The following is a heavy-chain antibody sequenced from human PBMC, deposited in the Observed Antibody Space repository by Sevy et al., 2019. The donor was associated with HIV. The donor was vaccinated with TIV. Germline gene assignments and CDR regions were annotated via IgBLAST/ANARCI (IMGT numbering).Heavy chain of an antibody. J-gene: IGHJ2*01. D-gene: IGHD2-8*02. V-gene: IGHV4-31*03. CDR1: GDSITNGDYY. CDR3: ARGDTVLPTGGFDL. Sequence: SETLSLTCTVSGDSITNGDYYWTWIRQHPGKGLEWIGYIYYTGSTYYNQSLESRLTMSIDTSKNQFSLRLTSVTAADTAIYYCARGDTVLPTGGFDLWGRGTLVTVSS. CDR2: IYYTGST.